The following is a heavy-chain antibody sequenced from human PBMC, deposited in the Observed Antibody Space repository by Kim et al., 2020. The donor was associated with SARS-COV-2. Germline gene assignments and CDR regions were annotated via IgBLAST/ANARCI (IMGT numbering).Heavy chain of an antibody. V-gene: IGHV4-4*07. D-gene: IGHD3-3*01. Sequence: NDNPSLKSRVTMSVDTSKNQFSLKLSSVTAADTAVYYCARGDWIGANFDYWGQGTLVTVSS. J-gene: IGHJ4*02. CDR3: ARGDWIGANFDY.